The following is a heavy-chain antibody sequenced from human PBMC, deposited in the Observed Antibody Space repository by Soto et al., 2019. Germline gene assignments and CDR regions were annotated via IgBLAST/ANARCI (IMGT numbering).Heavy chain of an antibody. J-gene: IGHJ3*02. Sequence: ASVKVSCKASGGTFSVYTFIWVRQAPGQGLEWMGRIIPILGTSDYAQKIQGRVTIIADKSTSTTYMELSSLRSEDTAVYYCARDHLFDSFDIWGQGTMVTVSS. V-gene: IGHV1-69*08. CDR1: GGTFSVYT. CDR2: IIPILGTS. CDR3: ARDHLFDSFDI.